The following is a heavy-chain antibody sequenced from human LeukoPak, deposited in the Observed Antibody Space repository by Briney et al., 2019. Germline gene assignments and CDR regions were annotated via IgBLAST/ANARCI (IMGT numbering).Heavy chain of an antibody. V-gene: IGHV3-7*04. CDR2: IKQDGSEK. D-gene: IGHD2-2*01. J-gene: IGHJ4*02. CDR3: ARDRCSSTSCFIDY. Sequence: PGGSLRLSCAVSRFTFSNYWMSWVRQAPGKGLEWVANIKQDGSEKYYVDSVKGRFPISRDNAKNSLYLQMNSLRAEDRAVYYCARDRCSSTSCFIDYWGQGTLVTVSS. CDR1: RFTFSNYW.